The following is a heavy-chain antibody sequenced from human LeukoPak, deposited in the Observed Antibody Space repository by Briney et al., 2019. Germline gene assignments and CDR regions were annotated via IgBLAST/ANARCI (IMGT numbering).Heavy chain of an antibody. CDR1: GGSFSGYY. J-gene: IGHJ4*02. Sequence: SETLSLTCAVYGGSFSGYYWSWIRQPPGRGQEWIGEINHSGSTNYNPSLKSRVTISVNTSKNQFSLKLSSVTAADTAVYYCARVVRYYDSSGYDYFDYWGQGTLVTVSS. CDR3: ARVVRYYDSSGYDYFDY. CDR2: INHSGST. D-gene: IGHD3-22*01. V-gene: IGHV4-34*01.